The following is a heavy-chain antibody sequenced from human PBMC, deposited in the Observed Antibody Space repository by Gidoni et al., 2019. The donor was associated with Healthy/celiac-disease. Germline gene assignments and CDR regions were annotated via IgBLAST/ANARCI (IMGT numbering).Heavy chain of an antibody. Sequence: EVQLLESGGGLVQPGGSLCLSCASSGFTFSISAMRWVRQAPGKGLEWGSAISGRGGSTYYADSVKGRFTISRDNSKNTLYLQMNSLRAEDTAVYYCAKGGLYGRGWFDPWGQGTLVTVSS. V-gene: IGHV3-23*01. CDR2: ISGRGGST. J-gene: IGHJ5*02. CDR1: GFTFSISA. D-gene: IGHD3-16*01. CDR3: AKGGLYGRGWFDP.